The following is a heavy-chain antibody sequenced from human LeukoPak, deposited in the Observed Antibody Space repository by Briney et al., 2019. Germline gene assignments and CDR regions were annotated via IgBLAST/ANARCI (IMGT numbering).Heavy chain of an antibody. Sequence: SETLSLTCAVSGGSISSSNWWSWVRQPPGKGLEWIGEINHSGSTNYNPSLKSRVTIPGDTSKNQFSVKVNPVTAADTAVYHCARGKTGYQLLPTKKNYDYYYMDVWGKGTTVTVSS. CDR2: INHSGST. D-gene: IGHD2-2*01. J-gene: IGHJ6*03. CDR3: ARGKTGYQLLPTKKNYDYYYMDV. V-gene: IGHV4-4*02. CDR1: GGSISSSNW.